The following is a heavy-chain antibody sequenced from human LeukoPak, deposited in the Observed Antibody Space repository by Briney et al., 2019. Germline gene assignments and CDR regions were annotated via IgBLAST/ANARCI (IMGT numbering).Heavy chain of an antibody. D-gene: IGHD4-23*01. V-gene: IGHV4-39*07. CDR3: ARGAMTTVVTG. Sequence: SETLSLTCTVSSGSISSNNYYWGWIRQPPGKGLEWIGSIYHSGSTYYNPSLKSRVTISVDTSKNQFSLKLSSVTAADTAVYYCARGAMTTVVTGWGQGTLVTVSS. CDR1: SGSISSNNYY. CDR2: IYHSGST. J-gene: IGHJ4*02.